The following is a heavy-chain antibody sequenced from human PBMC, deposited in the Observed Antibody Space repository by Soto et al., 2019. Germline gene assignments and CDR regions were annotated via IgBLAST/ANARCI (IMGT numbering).Heavy chain of an antibody. J-gene: IGHJ4*02. CDR1: GFTFSDYA. CDR3: AKFWAARPAFVDY. V-gene: IGHV3-23*01. Sequence: EVQLLESGAGLEQPGGSLRLSSLGSGFTFSDYAMGWVRKAPGKGLEWVSGISDRGSSTYYADSVKGRFTISRDNSKNTLYLQMNSLRAEDTGVHYCAKFWAARPAFVDYWGQGTLVTVSS. CDR2: ISDRGSST. D-gene: IGHD3-16*01.